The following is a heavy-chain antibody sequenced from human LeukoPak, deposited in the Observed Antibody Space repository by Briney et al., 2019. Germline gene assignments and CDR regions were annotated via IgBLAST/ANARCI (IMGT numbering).Heavy chain of an antibody. J-gene: IGHJ6*03. Sequence: SETLSLTCTVSGYSISSGYYWGWIRQPPGKGLEWIGSIYHSGSTYYNPPLKSRVTISVDTSKNRFSLKLSSVTAADTAVYYCASRGYSGYADMDVWGKGTTVTVSS. CDR1: GYSISSGYY. CDR2: IYHSGST. V-gene: IGHV4-38-2*02. D-gene: IGHD5-12*01. CDR3: ASRGYSGYADMDV.